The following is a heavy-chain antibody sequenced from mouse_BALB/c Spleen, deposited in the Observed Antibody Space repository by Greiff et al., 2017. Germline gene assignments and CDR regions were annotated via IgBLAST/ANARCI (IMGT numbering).Heavy chain of an antibody. J-gene: IGHJ2*01. Sequence: QVQLQQSGPGLVAPSQSLSITCTVSGFSLTSYGVHWVRQPPGKGLEWLGVIWAGGSTNYNSALMSRLSISKDNSKSQVFLKMNSLQTDDTAMYYCARDRVYGNENFDYWGQGTTLTVSS. CDR1: GFSLTSYG. CDR3: ARDRVYGNENFDY. CDR2: IWAGGST. V-gene: IGHV2-9*02. D-gene: IGHD2-1*01.